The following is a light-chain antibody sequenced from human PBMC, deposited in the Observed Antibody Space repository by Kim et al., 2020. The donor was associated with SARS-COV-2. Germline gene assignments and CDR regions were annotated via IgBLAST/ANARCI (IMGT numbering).Light chain of an antibody. Sequence: SSELTQDPAVSVALGQTVRITCQGDSLRSYYASWYQQKPGQAPLLVIYGKNNRPSGTPDRFSGSSSGNTASLTITGAQAEDEAGYYCNSRESNTNGVFGG. CDR3: NSRESNTNGV. CDR2: GKN. J-gene: IGLJ3*02. CDR1: SLRSYY. V-gene: IGLV3-19*01.